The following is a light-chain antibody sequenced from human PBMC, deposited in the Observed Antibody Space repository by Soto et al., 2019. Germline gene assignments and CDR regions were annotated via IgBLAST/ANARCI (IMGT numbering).Light chain of an antibody. V-gene: IGKV3-20*01. CDR3: QQYGSSPRT. Sequence: EIVXXQSPGTXXLSPGERATXXXXATQXVXXSYLAWYQQKPGQAPRLLIYGASSRATGIPDRFSGSGSGTDFTLNISRLEPEDFAVYYCQQYGSSPRTFCQGTKVEIK. CDR1: QXVXXSY. CDR2: GAS. J-gene: IGKJ1*01.